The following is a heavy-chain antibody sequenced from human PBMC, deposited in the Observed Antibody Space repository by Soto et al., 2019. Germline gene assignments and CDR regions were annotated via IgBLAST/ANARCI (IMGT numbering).Heavy chain of an antibody. Sequence: GASVKVSCKASGYTFTSYAMHWVRQAPGQRLEWMGWINAGNGNTKYSQKFQGRVTITRDTSASTAYMELSSLRSEDTAVYYCARGIVVVPAPLPYFAYWGQGTLVTVSS. J-gene: IGHJ4*02. CDR3: ARGIVVVPAPLPYFAY. CDR1: GYTFTSYA. V-gene: IGHV1-3*01. D-gene: IGHD2-2*01. CDR2: INAGNGNT.